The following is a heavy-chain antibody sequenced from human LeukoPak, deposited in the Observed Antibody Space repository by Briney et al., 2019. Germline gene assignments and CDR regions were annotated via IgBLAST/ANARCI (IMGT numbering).Heavy chain of an antibody. J-gene: IGHJ6*03. CDR1: GFTFSNYA. V-gene: IGHV3-23*01. Sequence: GGSLRLSCGASGFTFSNYALSWVRQAPGKGLEWVSSISGSGGSTYYADSVKGRFTISRDNSKNALYLQMSSLRADDTAIYYCARAGELRYMDVWGKGTTVTISS. CDR2: ISGSGGST. CDR3: ARAGELRYMDV. D-gene: IGHD3-16*01.